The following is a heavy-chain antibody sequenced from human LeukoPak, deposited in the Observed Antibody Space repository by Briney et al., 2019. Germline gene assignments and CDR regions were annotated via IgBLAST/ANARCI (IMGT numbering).Heavy chain of an antibody. CDR3: AKDKMDYGDYSRCDY. D-gene: IGHD4-17*01. CDR2: ISGSGGST. J-gene: IGHJ4*02. CDR1: GFTFSSYA. Sequence: PGGSLRLSCAASGFTFSSYAMSWVRQAPGKGLEWVSAISGSGGSTYYAASVKGRFTISRDNSKNTLYLQMNSLRAEDTAVYYCAKDKMDYGDYSRCDYWGQGTLVTVSS. V-gene: IGHV3-23*01.